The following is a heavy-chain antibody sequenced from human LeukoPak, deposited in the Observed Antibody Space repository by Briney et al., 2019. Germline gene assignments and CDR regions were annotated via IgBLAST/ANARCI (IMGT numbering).Heavy chain of an antibody. CDR1: GYTFTSYA. CDR2: ISAYNGNT. Sequence: PRASVKVSCKASGYTFTSYAMHWVRQAPGQRLEWMGWISAYNGNTNYAQKLQGRVTMTTDTSTSTAYMELRSLRSDDTAVYYCARGEPSMVRYWGQGTLVTVSS. V-gene: IGHV1-18*01. J-gene: IGHJ4*02. D-gene: IGHD3-10*01. CDR3: ARGEPSMVRY.